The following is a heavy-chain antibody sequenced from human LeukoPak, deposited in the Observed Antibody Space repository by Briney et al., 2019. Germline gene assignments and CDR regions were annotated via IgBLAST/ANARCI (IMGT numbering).Heavy chain of an antibody. CDR3: ARRAITVAPYYFDY. Sequence: SETLSLTCHVSGGSISNKTYSWGWIRQPPGKGLEWIGLYYSGTTYYNPSLKSRVTMYADTSKSQFSLKLTSVTAADTAVYFCARRAITVAPYYFDYWGQGTLVTVSS. V-gene: IGHV4-39*01. CDR1: GGSISNKTYS. J-gene: IGHJ4*02. D-gene: IGHD3-10*01. CDR2: YYSGTT.